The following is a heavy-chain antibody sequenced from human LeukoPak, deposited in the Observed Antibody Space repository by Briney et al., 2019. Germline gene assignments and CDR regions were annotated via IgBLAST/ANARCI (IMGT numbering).Heavy chain of an antibody. V-gene: IGHV1-2*02. CDR1: GYTFTGYY. CDR3: ARASGRSGGYRIDY. Sequence: ASVKVSCKASGYTFTGYYIHWVRQAPGQGLEWMGWINPNSGGTNYAQKFQGRVTMTRDTSISTAYMELSRLRSDDTAVYYCARASGRSGGYRIDYWGQGTLVTVSS. CDR2: INPNSGGT. D-gene: IGHD2-15*01. J-gene: IGHJ4*02.